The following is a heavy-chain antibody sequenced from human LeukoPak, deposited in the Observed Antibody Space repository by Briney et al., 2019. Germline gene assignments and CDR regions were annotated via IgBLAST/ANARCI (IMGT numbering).Heavy chain of an antibody. CDR3: ARDRAGGLRFVEWLSAFDY. CDR1: GGSFSGYY. J-gene: IGHJ4*02. V-gene: IGHV4-34*01. Sequence: PSEALSLTCAVYGGSFSGYYWSWIRQPLEKGLEWIGEINHSGSTNYNPSLKSRVTISVDTSKNQFSLKLSSVTAADTAVYYCARDRAGGLRFVEWLSAFDYWGQGTLVTVSS. D-gene: IGHD3-3*01. CDR2: INHSGST.